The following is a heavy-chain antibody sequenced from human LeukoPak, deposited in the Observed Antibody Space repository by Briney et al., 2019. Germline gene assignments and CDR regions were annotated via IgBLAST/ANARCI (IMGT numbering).Heavy chain of an antibody. CDR1: GFTFSSYW. CDR2: IHQDGSEK. J-gene: IGHJ4*02. Sequence: GGSLRLSCAASGFTFSSYWMSWVRQAPGTGLEWVANIHQDGSEKYYVDSVKGRFTISRDNAKNSLYLQMNSLRAEDTAIYYCGRESSSSTFDYWGQGTLVTVSS. D-gene: IGHD5/OR15-5a*01. CDR3: GRESSSSTFDY. V-gene: IGHV3-7*01.